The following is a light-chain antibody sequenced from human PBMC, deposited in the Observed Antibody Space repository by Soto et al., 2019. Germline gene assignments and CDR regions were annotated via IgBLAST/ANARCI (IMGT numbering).Light chain of an antibody. Sequence: EIVLTQSPGTLSLSPGERATLSCRASQTVSSNYLAWYRQKPGQAPRLLIYGASSRATGIPDRVSGSGSGTDFTLTISRLEPEDFAVYYCQQYGSSPCIFGQGTKLEIK. CDR2: GAS. V-gene: IGKV3-20*01. J-gene: IGKJ2*02. CDR1: QTVSSNY. CDR3: QQYGSSPCI.